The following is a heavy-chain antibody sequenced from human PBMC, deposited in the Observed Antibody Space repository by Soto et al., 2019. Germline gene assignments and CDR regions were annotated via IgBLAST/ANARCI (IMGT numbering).Heavy chain of an antibody. D-gene: IGHD4-17*01. CDR2: IYSSGST. CDR1: GGSISSYY. Sequence: QVQLQESGPGLVKPSETLSLTCTVSGGSISSYYWSWIRQPPGKGLGWIGYIYSSGSTNYNPSLKSRVTISVDTSKNQFSLKLSSVTAADTAVYYCARRYGAPFDYWGQGTLVTVSS. CDR3: ARRYGAPFDY. V-gene: IGHV4-59*01. J-gene: IGHJ4*02.